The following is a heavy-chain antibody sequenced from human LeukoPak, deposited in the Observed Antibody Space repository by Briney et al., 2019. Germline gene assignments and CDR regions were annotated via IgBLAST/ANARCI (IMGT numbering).Heavy chain of an antibody. J-gene: IGHJ6*02. CDR2: ISWDGGST. CDR1: GFSFSSYA. CDR3: GAAAGQYYGMDV. V-gene: IGHV3-43*02. Sequence: QPGGSLRLSCAASGFSFSSYAMSWARQAPGKGLEWVSLISWDGGSTYYADSVKGRFTISRDNSKNSLYLQMNSLRTEDTALYYCGAAAGQYYGMDVWGQGTTVTVSS. D-gene: IGHD6-13*01.